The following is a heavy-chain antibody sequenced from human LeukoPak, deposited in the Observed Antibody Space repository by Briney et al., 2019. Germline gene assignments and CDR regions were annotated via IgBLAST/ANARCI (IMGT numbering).Heavy chain of an antibody. D-gene: IGHD2-8*02. V-gene: IGHV3-72*01. Sequence: PGGSLRLSSAATGFTFIERNMEWVRQAPGKGLDWIGRSRNRAHSYSTEYAASVKGRFTVSRADSENSMYLQMNSLKTDVTAVYECVALIRVLGYWGQGTLVTVSS. CDR3: VALIRVLGY. J-gene: IGHJ4*02. CDR2: SRNRAHSYST. CDR1: GFTFIERN.